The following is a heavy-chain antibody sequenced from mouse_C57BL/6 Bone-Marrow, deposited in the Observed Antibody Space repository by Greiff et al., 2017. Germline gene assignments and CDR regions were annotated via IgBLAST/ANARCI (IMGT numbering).Heavy chain of an antibody. Sequence: VQLQQPGAELVRPGSSVKLSCKASGYTFTSYWMHWVKQRPGQGLEWIGEIDPSDSYTTYNQKFKGKATLTVDTSSSTAYMQLSSLTSEDSAVYNCARGHYDAMDYWGQGTSVTVSS. CDR1: GYTFTSYW. J-gene: IGHJ4*01. V-gene: IGHV1-59*01. CDR3: ARGHYDAMDY. CDR2: IDPSDSYT. D-gene: IGHD1-1*02.